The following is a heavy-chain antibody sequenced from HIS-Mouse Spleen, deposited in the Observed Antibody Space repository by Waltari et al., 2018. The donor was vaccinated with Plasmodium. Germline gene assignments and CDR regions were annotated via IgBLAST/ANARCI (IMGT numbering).Heavy chain of an antibody. CDR2: INPNSGGT. J-gene: IGHJ1*01. CDR1: GYTFTGYY. CDR3: ARVLGYKAAAGTFVEYFQH. V-gene: IGHV1-2*02. Sequence: QVQLVQSGAAVKKPGASVTVSCKASGYTFTGYYMHWLRQAPGQGLEWMGWINPNSGGTNYAQKFQGRVTMTRDTSISTAYMELSRLRSDDTAVYYCARVLGYKAAAGTFVEYFQHWGQGTLVTVSS. D-gene: IGHD6-13*01.